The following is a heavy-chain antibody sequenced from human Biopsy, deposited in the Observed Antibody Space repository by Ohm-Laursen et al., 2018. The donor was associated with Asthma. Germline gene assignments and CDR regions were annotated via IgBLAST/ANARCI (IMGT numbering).Heavy chain of an antibody. CDR3: ARSYDTNSYPVLVLDY. CDR2: ILTKFDIT. V-gene: IGHV1-69*04. CDR1: GGSFSNFA. Sequence: SSVKVSCKASGGSFSNFAFSWVRQAPGHGLEWMGTILTKFDITSYAEKFQGRVTITADKSTSTTYMELSRLRSEDTAVYYCARSYDTNSYPVLVLDYWGQGTLVTVSS. D-gene: IGHD3-22*01. J-gene: IGHJ4*02.